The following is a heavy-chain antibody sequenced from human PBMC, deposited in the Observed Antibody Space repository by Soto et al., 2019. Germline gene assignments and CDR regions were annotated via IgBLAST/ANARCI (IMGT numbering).Heavy chain of an antibody. D-gene: IGHD3-3*02. Sequence: PGVSMILSCAASGLTVSSNDMSWVRQAPGKGLEWVSVIYSGGSTYYADSVKGRFTISRDNSKNTLYLQMNSLRAEDTAVYYCARAIFGRIGYYYYYMDVWGKGTTVTVSS. CDR1: GLTVSSND. J-gene: IGHJ6*03. CDR3: ARAIFGRIGYYYYYMDV. V-gene: IGHV3-66*01. CDR2: IYSGGST.